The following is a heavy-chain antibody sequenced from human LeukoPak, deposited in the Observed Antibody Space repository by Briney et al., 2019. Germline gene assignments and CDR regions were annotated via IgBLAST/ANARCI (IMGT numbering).Heavy chain of an antibody. J-gene: IGHJ4*02. CDR2: IGTAGDT. Sequence: GRSLRLSCAASGFTFSDYDMHWVRHATGKGLEWVSAIGTAGDTYYTGSVKGRFTISRENAKNSLYLQMNSLRAGDTAVYYCARVAKERVGGVYYFDYWGQGTLVTVSS. CDR3: ARVAKERVGGVYYFDY. V-gene: IGHV3-13*01. CDR1: GFTFSDYD. D-gene: IGHD1-1*01.